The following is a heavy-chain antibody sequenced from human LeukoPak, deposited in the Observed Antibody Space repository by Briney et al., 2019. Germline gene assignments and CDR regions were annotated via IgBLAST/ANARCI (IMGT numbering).Heavy chain of an antibody. CDR3: ARDSITMVRGVIISYYYGMDV. CDR1: GGSISSYY. J-gene: IGHJ6*02. V-gene: IGHV4-4*07. Sequence: SETLSLTCTVSGGSISSYYWSWIQQPAGKGLEWIGRIYTSGSTNYNPSLKSRVTMSVDTSKNQFSLKLSSVTAADTAVYYCARDSITMVRGVIISYYYGMDVWGQGTTVTVSS. CDR2: IYTSGST. D-gene: IGHD3-10*01.